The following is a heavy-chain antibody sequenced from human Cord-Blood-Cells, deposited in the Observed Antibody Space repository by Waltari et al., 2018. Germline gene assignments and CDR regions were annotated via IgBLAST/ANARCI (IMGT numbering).Heavy chain of an antibody. Sequence: QVQLVQSGAEVKKPGASVKVSCKASGYHFTTYDINWVRRATGPGLEWMGWMNPNSGNTGYAQKFQGRVTITRNTSISTAYMELSSLRSEDTAVYYCARGPPIRLGELSWDYWGQGTLVTVSS. J-gene: IGHJ4*02. V-gene: IGHV1-8*03. D-gene: IGHD3-16*02. CDR3: ARGPPIRLGELSWDY. CDR2: MNPNSGNT. CDR1: GYHFTTYD.